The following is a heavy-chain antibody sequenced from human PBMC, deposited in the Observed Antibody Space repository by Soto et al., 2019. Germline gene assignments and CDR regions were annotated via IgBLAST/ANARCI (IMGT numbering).Heavy chain of an antibody. Sequence: EVQLLESGGGLVQPGGSLRLSCAASGFTFSSYAMSWVRQAPGKGLEWVSAISGSGGSTYYADSVKGRFTISRDNSKNTLYLQMNSLGAEDTAVYYCATAVMITFGGADRGFDYWGQGTLVTVSS. CDR1: GFTFSSYA. CDR3: ATAVMITFGGADRGFDY. D-gene: IGHD3-16*01. CDR2: ISGSGGST. J-gene: IGHJ4*02. V-gene: IGHV3-23*01.